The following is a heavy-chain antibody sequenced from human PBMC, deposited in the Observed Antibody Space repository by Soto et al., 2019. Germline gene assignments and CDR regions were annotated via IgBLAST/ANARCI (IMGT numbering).Heavy chain of an antibody. V-gene: IGHV3-15*01. J-gene: IGHJ4*02. CDR2: IQSKTDGGTA. D-gene: IGHD3-10*01. CDR1: GFIFSNAW. CDR3: TTRIWFGPG. Sequence: PGGSLRLSCAASGFIFSNAWMSWVRQAPGKGLEWVGRIQSKTDGGTADYAAPVKGRFAISRDDSKNTLYLQMNSLKTEDTAVYYCTTRIWFGPGWGQGTLVTVSS.